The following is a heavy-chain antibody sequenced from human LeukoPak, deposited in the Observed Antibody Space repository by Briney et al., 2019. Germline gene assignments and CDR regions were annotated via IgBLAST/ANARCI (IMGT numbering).Heavy chain of an antibody. CDR3: ARGLGIFHAFDI. CDR1: GYTFIYYD. D-gene: IGHD3-16*01. J-gene: IGHJ3*02. V-gene: IGHV1-8*03. Sequence: GASVKVSCKASGYTFIYYDINWVRQATGQGLEWMGWMNPNRGNTGYAQKFQGRVTITRNTSISTAYMELSSLRFEDTAVYYCARGLGIFHAFDIWGQGTMVTVSS. CDR2: MNPNRGNT.